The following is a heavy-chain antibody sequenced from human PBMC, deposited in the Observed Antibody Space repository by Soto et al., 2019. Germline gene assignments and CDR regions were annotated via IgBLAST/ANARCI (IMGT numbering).Heavy chain of an antibody. J-gene: IGHJ6*02. Sequence: PSETLSLTCPVSGGSISSYYWSWIRKPPGKGLEWIGYIYYSGSTNYNPSLKSRVTISVDTSKNQFSLKLSSVTAADTAVYYCARRATVKGGYGMDVWGRGTLVTVSS. CDR2: IYYSGST. D-gene: IGHD4-17*01. CDR1: GGSISSYY. CDR3: ARRATVKGGYGMDV. V-gene: IGHV4-59*01.